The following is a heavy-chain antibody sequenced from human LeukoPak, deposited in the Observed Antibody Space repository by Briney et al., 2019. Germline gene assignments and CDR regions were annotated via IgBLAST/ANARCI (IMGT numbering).Heavy chain of an antibody. CDR1: GFTFSIYA. D-gene: IGHD3-9*01. CDR3: ATDHYDILTGYYTFLDY. J-gene: IGHJ4*02. CDR2: ISGSGGST. V-gene: IGHV3-23*01. Sequence: GGSLRLSCAASGFTFSIYAMSWVRQAPGKGLEWVSAISGSGGSTYYADSVKGRFTISRDNSKNTLYLQMNSLRAEDTAVYYCATDHYDILTGYYTFLDYWGQGTLVTVSS.